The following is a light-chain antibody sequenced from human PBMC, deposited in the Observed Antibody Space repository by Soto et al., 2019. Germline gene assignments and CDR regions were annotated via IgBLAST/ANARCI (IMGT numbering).Light chain of an antibody. CDR2: EVN. V-gene: IGLV2-8*01. CDR1: SSDVGRYKY. J-gene: IGLJ3*02. CDR3: SSFAGSSKLV. Sequence: QSALTQPPSASGSPGQSVTISCTGTSSDVGRYKYVSWYQQYPGKAPKVMIYEVNKRPSGVPDRFSGSKSGNTASLTVSGVQTEDEAHYYCSSFAGSSKLVFGGGTKLTVL.